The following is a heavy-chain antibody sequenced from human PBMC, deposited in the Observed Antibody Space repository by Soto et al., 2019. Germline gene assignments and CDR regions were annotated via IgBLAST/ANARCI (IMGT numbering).Heavy chain of an antibody. CDR1: GYTFTSYA. D-gene: IGHD3-10*01. V-gene: IGHV1-3*01. CDR2: INAGNGNT. J-gene: IGHJ5*02. CDR3: ARAPNPFINWFDP. Sequence: ASLKVSCKSSGYTFTSYAMHWVRQAPGQRLEWMGWINAGNGNTKYSQKFQGRVTITRDTSASTAYMELSSLRSEDTAVYYCARAPNPFINWFDPWGQGTLVTVSS.